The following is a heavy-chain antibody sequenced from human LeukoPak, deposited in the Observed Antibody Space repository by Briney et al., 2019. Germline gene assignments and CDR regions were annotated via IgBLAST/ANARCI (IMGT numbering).Heavy chain of an antibody. V-gene: IGHV4-39*01. J-gene: IGHJ4*02. CDR3: ARHQPPYSSGWYYFDY. CDR1: GGSISSSSYY. Sequence: SETLSLTCTVSGGSISSSSYYWGWIRPPPGKGLEWIGSIYYSGSTYYNPSLKSRVTISVDTSKDQFSLKLSSVTAADTAVYYCARHQPPYSSGWYYFDYWGQGTLVTVSS. D-gene: IGHD6-19*01. CDR2: IYYSGST.